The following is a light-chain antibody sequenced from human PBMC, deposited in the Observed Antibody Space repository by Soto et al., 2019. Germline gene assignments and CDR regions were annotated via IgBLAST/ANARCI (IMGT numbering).Light chain of an antibody. Sequence: QSARTQPASVSGSPGQSITISCTGTGSDVGGYKYVSWYQQLPGKAPKLMIYDVSYRPSGVSDRFSGSKSGNTASLIISGPQAEDEADYYCSSYASSSPFVFGTGTKVTVL. J-gene: IGLJ1*01. CDR2: DVS. CDR3: SSYASSSPFV. V-gene: IGLV2-14*01. CDR1: GSDVGGYKY.